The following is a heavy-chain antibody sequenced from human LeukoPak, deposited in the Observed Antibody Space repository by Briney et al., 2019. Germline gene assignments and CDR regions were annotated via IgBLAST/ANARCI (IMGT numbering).Heavy chain of an antibody. Sequence: GGSLRLSCAASGFTFSSYAISWVRQAPGKGLEWVSAISGSGGSTYYADSVKGRFTISRDNAKNSLYLQMNSLRAEDTAVYYCARSNDFDWLLTHDAFDIWGQGTMVTVSS. CDR3: ARSNDFDWLLTHDAFDI. V-gene: IGHV3-23*01. CDR1: GFTFSSYA. D-gene: IGHD3-9*01. CDR2: ISGSGGST. J-gene: IGHJ3*02.